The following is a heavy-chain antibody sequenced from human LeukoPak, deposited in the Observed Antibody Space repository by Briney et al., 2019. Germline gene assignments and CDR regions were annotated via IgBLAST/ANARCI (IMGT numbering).Heavy chain of an antibody. V-gene: IGHV4-4*07. Sequence: SETLSLTCTVSGDSMNNFYWTWIRQSAGKGLEWIGRVHLSGSTNYSPSLRSRVAISLDRSRNQFSLKLTSVTAADTAVYYCARDDSARDDSGAYHYWGQGTLVTVPP. CDR1: GDSMNNFY. D-gene: IGHD1-26*01. CDR3: ARDDSARDDSGAYHY. CDR2: VHLSGST. J-gene: IGHJ4*02.